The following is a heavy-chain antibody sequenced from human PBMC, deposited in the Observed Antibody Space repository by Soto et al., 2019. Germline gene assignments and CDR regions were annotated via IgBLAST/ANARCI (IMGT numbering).Heavy chain of an antibody. CDR1: GYTFTSYD. CDR2: MNPNSGNT. Sequence: ASVKVSCKASGYTFTSYDINWVRQATGQGLEWMGWMNPNSGNTGYAQKFQGRVTMTRNTSISTAYMELSSLRSEDTAVYYCARAYRSSWQANHYWGQGTLVNLS. J-gene: IGHJ4*02. D-gene: IGHD6-13*01. CDR3: ARAYRSSWQANHY. V-gene: IGHV1-8*01.